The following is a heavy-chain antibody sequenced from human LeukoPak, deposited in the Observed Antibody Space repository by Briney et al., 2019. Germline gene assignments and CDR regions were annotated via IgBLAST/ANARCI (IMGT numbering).Heavy chain of an antibody. D-gene: IGHD3-22*01. CDR3: AKDLYDSSGSRYDY. V-gene: IGHV3-23*01. CDR2: MSGSGSST. Sequence: GGSLRLSCAASGFTLSNYAMSWVRQAPGKGLEWVSAMSGSGSSTWYADSVKGRLTISRDNSKNTLFLQMNSLRAEDTAVYYCAKDLYDSSGSRYDYWGQGTLVTVSS. CDR1: GFTLSNYA. J-gene: IGHJ4*02.